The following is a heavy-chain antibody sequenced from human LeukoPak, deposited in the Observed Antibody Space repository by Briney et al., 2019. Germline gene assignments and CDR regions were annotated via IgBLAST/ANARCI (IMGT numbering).Heavy chain of an antibody. CDR3: ARVRKGLRFLEWLRSPLDY. V-gene: IGHV4-59*08. J-gene: IGHJ4*02. D-gene: IGHD3-3*01. Sequence: SETLSLTCAVYGGSFSGYYWSWIRQPPGKGLEWIGYIYYSGSTNYNPSLKSRVTISVDTSKNQFSLKLGSVTAADTAVYYCARVRKGLRFLEWLRSPLDYWGQGTLVTVSS. CDR1: GGSFSGYY. CDR2: IYYSGST.